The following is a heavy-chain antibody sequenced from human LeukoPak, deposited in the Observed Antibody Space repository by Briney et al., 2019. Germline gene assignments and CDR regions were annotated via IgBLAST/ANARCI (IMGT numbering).Heavy chain of an antibody. CDR3: VKGGPSSWYNYFDY. D-gene: IGHD6-13*01. Sequence: GGSLRLSCAASGFTFSSYGMHWVRQAPGKGLEWVAVISYDGSNKYYADSVKGRFTISRDNSKNTLYLRLISLRTEDTAIYYCVKGGPSSWYNYFDYWGQGTLVTVSS. J-gene: IGHJ4*02. V-gene: IGHV3-30*18. CDR1: GFTFSSYG. CDR2: ISYDGSNK.